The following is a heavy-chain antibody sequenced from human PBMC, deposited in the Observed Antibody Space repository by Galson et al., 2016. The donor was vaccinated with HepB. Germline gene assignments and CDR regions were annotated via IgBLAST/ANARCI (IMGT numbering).Heavy chain of an antibody. CDR2: IFSAGTT. CDR3: ARDSGSVSFDY. CDR1: GFSVSSNY. J-gene: IGHJ4*02. V-gene: IGHV3-53*01. Sequence: SLRLSCAASGFSVSSNYLSWVRQAPGKGLEWVSVIFSAGTTYYADSVKGRFTISRDNSKNTLYPQMNSLRAEDTAVYYCARDSGSVSFDYWGQGTLVTVPS. D-gene: IGHD1-26*01.